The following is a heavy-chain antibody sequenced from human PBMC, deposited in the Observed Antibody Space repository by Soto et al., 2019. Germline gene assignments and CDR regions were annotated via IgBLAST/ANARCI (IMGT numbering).Heavy chain of an antibody. V-gene: IGHV3-30*18. J-gene: IGHJ4*02. CDR1: GFTFSSYG. D-gene: IGHD4-17*01. CDR2: ISYDGSNK. CDR3: AKADDYAGNAFHX. Sequence: GGSLRLSCAASGFTFSSYGMHWVRQAPGKGLEWVSVISYDGSNKYYADSVKGRFTIYRENSNKTLYLQMNSLRAEDTAVYYCAKADDYAGNAFHXWGQGTLVTVSX.